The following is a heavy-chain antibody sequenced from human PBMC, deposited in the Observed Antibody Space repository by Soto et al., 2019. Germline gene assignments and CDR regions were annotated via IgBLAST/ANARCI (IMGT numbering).Heavy chain of an antibody. J-gene: IGHJ4*02. CDR2: IIPTFGTP. CDR3: ASERSAQYFDF. CDR1: GGTFSSHG. V-gene: IGHV1-69*06. Sequence: QVQLVQSGAVVQRRGSSVKVSCQASGGTFSSHGIAWVRQAPGQGLEWMGGIIPTFGTPTYAPKFQGRVTITADTSTNTANMELSSLRSEYTCVYYCASERSAQYFDFWGQGTLITVSS. D-gene: IGHD1-26*01.